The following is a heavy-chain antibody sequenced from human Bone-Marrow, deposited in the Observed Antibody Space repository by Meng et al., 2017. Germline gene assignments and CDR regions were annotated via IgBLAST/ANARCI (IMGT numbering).Heavy chain of an antibody. CDR2: ISGSGGST. D-gene: IGHD5-12*01. V-gene: IGHV3-23*01. CDR3: AKDGRYSGYGGMGRAFDY. Sequence: GESLKISCAASGFTFSSYAMSWVRQAPGKGLEWVPAISGSGGSTYYADSVKGRFTISRDNSKNTLYLQMNSLRAEDTAVYYCAKDGRYSGYGGMGRAFDYWGQGTLVTVSS. J-gene: IGHJ4*02. CDR1: GFTFSSYA.